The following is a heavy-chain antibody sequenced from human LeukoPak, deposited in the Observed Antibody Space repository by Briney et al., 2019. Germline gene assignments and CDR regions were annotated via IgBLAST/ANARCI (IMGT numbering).Heavy chain of an antibody. V-gene: IGHV3-30*02. CDR1: GFSFSSHG. CDR3: AKVMRAGTEGGGVDP. CDR2: IRYDGTNK. Sequence: GGSLRLSCAASGFSFSSHGMHWVRQFPGKGLEWVAFIRYDGTNKYHADSVKGRFTISSDNSKNTPYLQINSLRAEDTAVYYCAKVMRAGTEGGGVDPWGQGTLVTVSS. D-gene: IGHD6-13*01. J-gene: IGHJ5*02.